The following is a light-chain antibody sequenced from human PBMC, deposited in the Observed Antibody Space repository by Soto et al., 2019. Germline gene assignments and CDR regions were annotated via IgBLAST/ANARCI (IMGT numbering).Light chain of an antibody. V-gene: IGKV3-15*01. CDR3: QQYNKWPPLT. CDR1: QSVRTD. Sequence: EIVMTQSPATLSVSPGERATLSCRASQSVRTDLAWYQQKPGQPPRLLIYAASTRATGVPARFSGSGSGTEFTLTISSPQSEDFGVYYCQQYNKWPPLTFGGGTKVDIK. J-gene: IGKJ4*01. CDR2: AAS.